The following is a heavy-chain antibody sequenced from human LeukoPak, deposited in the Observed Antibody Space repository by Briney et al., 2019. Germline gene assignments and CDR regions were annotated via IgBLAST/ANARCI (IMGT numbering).Heavy chain of an antibody. CDR3: ARARGDYSSSWYDHWFDP. CDR1: GGTFSSYA. CDR2: IIPIFGTA. Sequence: ASVKVSCKASGGTFSSYAISWVRQAPGQGLEWMGRIIPIFGTANYAQKFQGRVTITTGESTSTAYMELSSLRSEDTAVYYCARARGDYSSSWYDHWFDPWGQGTLVTVSS. D-gene: IGHD6-13*01. V-gene: IGHV1-69*05. J-gene: IGHJ5*02.